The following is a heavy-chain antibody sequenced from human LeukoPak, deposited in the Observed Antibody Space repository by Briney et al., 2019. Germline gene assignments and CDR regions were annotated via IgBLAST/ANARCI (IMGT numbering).Heavy chain of an antibody. D-gene: IGHD4-11*01. Sequence: SETLSLTCTVSGGSISSAGYYWTWIRQPPGKGLEWIGYIYYSGSTYYNPSLKSRATISKDTSKNQFSLKLSSVTAADTAVYYCARDSSPFDYWGQGALVTVSS. CDR2: IYYSGST. CDR1: GGSISSAGYY. V-gene: IGHV4-30-4*08. J-gene: IGHJ4*02. CDR3: ARDSSPFDY.